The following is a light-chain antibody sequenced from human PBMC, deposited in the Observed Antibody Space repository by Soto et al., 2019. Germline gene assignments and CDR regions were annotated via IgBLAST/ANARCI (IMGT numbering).Light chain of an antibody. CDR1: SSNIGSNY. Sequence: QSVLTQPLSASGTPGQRVTISCSGSSSNIGSNYVYWYQQFPGTAPKLLIYRNNQRPSGVPDRFSGSKSGTSASLAISGLRSEDEADYYCATWDDSLSVHVVFGGGTKVTVL. CDR3: ATWDDSLSVHVV. V-gene: IGLV1-47*01. J-gene: IGLJ2*01. CDR2: RNN.